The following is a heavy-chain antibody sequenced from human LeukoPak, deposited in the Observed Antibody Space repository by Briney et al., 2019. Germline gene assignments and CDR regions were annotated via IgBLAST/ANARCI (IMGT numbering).Heavy chain of an antibody. Sequence: ASVKVSCKASGFTFTSYDINWARQASGQGLEWMGWMNPNNGNTGYAQKFQGRVTMTRDTSISTAYMELRGLRSEDTAVYYCVRDGEGVAISVNYWFDPRGQGTLVTVSS. CDR1: GFTFTSYD. V-gene: IGHV1-8*01. J-gene: IGHJ5*02. CDR3: VRDGEGVAISVNYWFDP. D-gene: IGHD3-10*01. CDR2: MNPNNGNT.